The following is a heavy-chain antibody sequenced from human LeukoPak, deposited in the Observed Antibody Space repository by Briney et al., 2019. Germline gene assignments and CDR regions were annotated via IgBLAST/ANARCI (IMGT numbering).Heavy chain of an antibody. J-gene: IGHJ3*02. V-gene: IGHV4-34*01. D-gene: IGHD6-19*01. CDR3: ARNGWVAARTLGAFDI. CDR1: GGSFSGYY. CDR2: INHSGST. Sequence: SETLSLTCAVYGGSFSGYYWSWIRQPPGKGPEWIGEINHSGSTNYNPSLKSRVTISVDTSKNQFSLKLSSVTAADTAVYYCARNGWVAARTLGAFDIRGQGTMVTVSS.